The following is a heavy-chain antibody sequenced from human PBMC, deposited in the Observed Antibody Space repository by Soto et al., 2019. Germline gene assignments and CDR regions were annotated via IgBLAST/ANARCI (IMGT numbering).Heavy chain of an antibody. Sequence: EVQLLESGGGLVQPGGSLRLSCAASGFTFSSYAMTWVRQAPGKGLEWVSAISGSGGSTYYADSVKGRFIISRDNSKNTLYRQMNSLRAEDTAVYYCAKDVLLWLGELGGWFDPWGQGTLVTVSS. D-gene: IGHD3-10*01. CDR1: GFTFSSYA. CDR2: ISGSGGST. V-gene: IGHV3-23*01. J-gene: IGHJ5*02. CDR3: AKDVLLWLGELGGWFDP.